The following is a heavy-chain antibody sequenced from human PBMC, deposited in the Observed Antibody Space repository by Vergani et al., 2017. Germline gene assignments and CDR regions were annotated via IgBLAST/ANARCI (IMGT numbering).Heavy chain of an antibody. CDR2: IYSGGST. V-gene: IGHV3-53*01. CDR3: AKSRVYRTDAFDI. Sequence: EVQLVESGGGLIQPGGSLRLSCAASGFTVSSNYMSWVRQAPGKGLEWVSVIYSGGSTYYADSVKGRFTISRDNSKNTLYLQMDSLRAEDTAVYYCAKSRVYRTDAFDIWGQGAMVTVSS. CDR1: GFTVSSNY. J-gene: IGHJ3*02. D-gene: IGHD1-14*01.